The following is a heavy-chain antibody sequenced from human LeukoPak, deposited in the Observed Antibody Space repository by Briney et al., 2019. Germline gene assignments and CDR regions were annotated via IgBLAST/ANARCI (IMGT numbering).Heavy chain of an antibody. Sequence: SETLSLTCAVYGGSFSGYYWSWIRQPPGKGLEWIGEINHSGSTNYNPSLKSRVTISVDTSKNQFSLKLSSVTAADTAVYYCARLGRRYNAFDIWGQGTMVTVSS. D-gene: IGHD1-1*01. J-gene: IGHJ3*02. V-gene: IGHV4-34*01. CDR2: INHSGST. CDR3: ARLGRRYNAFDI. CDR1: GGSFSGYY.